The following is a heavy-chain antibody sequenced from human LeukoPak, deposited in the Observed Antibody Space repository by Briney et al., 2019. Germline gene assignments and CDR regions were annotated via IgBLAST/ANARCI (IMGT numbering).Heavy chain of an antibody. CDR2: ITSTGYM. V-gene: IGHV3-21*01. Sequence: GGSLRLSCAASGFTFGSFGMTWVRQAPGKGLEWVSSITSTGYMYDVDSVKGRFTSSRDNAKNSLYLQMSSLRAEDTAVYYCARPRRTWYSEYWGQGTLVTVSS. J-gene: IGHJ4*02. CDR3: ARPRRTWYSEY. D-gene: IGHD4/OR15-4a*01. CDR1: GFTFGSFG.